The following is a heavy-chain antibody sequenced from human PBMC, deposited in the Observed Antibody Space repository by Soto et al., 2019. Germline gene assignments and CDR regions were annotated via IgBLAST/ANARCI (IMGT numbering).Heavy chain of an antibody. V-gene: IGHV4-61*01. D-gene: IGHD3-3*01. CDR3: ARFGPLVIIPEIHYYSYYYGMDV. CDR2: IYYSGST. J-gene: IGHJ6*02. CDR1: GGSVSSGSYY. Sequence: QVQLQESGPGLVKPSETLSLTCTVSGGSVSSGSYYWSWIRQPPGKGLEWIGYIYYSGSTNYNPSLKRRVTISVDTSKNQFSLKLSYVTAADTAVYYCARFGPLVIIPEIHYYSYYYGMDVWGQGTTVTVSS.